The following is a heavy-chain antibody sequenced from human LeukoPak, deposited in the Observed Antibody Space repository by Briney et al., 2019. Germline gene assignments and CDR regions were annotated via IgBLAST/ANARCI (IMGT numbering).Heavy chain of an antibody. V-gene: IGHV3-23*01. J-gene: IGHJ4*02. CDR3: AKTPRGEYSSSWYFHY. Sequence: GGSLRLSCAASGFTFSSYAMSWVREAPGKGLEWVSGISGSGGSTYYADSVKGRFTISRDNSKNTVYLQMNSLRAEDTAVYYCAKTPRGEYSSSWYFHYWGQGSLVTVSS. CDR2: ISGSGGST. CDR1: GFTFSSYA. D-gene: IGHD6-13*01.